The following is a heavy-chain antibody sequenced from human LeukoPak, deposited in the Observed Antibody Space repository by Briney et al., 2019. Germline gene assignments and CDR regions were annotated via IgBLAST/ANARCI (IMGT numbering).Heavy chain of an antibody. Sequence: SETLSLTCTVSGGSISSYYWSWIRQPPGKGLEWIGYIYYSGSTNYNPSLKSRVTISVDTSKNQFSLKLRSVAAADTAVYYCAKVTGYMIEDYFDYWGQGTLVTVSS. D-gene: IGHD3-22*01. CDR3: AKVTGYMIEDYFDY. CDR1: GGSISSYY. V-gene: IGHV4-59*01. CDR2: IYYSGST. J-gene: IGHJ4*02.